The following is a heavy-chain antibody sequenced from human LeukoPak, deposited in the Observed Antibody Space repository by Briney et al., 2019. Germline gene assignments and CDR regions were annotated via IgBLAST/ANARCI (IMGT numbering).Heavy chain of an antibody. CDR2: IYYSGST. J-gene: IGHJ6*02. CDR1: GGSINSGEYY. V-gene: IGHV4-31*03. Sequence: SETLSLTCTVSGGSINSGEYYWTWIRQLPGKGLEWIGYIYYSGSTYYSPSLKSRVTISVDTSKNQFSLKLSSVTAADTAVYYCARDAPQVSGMDVWGQGTTVTVSS. CDR3: ARDAPQVSGMDV.